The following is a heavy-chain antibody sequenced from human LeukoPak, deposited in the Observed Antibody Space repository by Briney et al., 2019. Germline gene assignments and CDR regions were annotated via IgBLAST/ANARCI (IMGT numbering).Heavy chain of an antibody. V-gene: IGHV4-39*02. CDR2: IYYSGST. J-gene: IGHJ6*02. CDR3: ARDAGYAFYYYYYGMDV. D-gene: IGHD2-2*01. Sequence: SETLSLTCTVSGGSISSSSYYWGWIRQPPGTGLEWIGSIYYSGSTYYNPSLKSRVTISVDTSKNQFSLKLSSVTAADTAVYYCARDAGYAFYYYYYGMDVWGQGTTVTVSS. CDR1: GGSISSSSYY.